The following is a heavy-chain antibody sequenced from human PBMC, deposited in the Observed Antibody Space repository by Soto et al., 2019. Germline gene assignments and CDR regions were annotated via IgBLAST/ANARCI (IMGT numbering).Heavy chain of an antibody. Sequence: SETLSLTCTVSGGSISSSSYYWGWIRQPPGKGLEWIGSIYYSGSTYYNPSLKSRVTISVDTSKNQFSLKLSSVTAADTAVYYCARSPPGTAMVIVAYWGQVTLVTVSS. CDR3: ARSPPGTAMVIVAY. CDR2: IYYSGST. D-gene: IGHD5-18*01. CDR1: GGSISSSSYY. V-gene: IGHV4-39*01. J-gene: IGHJ4*02.